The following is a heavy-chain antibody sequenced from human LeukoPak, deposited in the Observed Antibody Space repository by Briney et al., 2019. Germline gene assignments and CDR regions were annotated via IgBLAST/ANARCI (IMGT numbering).Heavy chain of an antibody. CDR3: ARDQVTPYGGNREGDAFDI. Sequence: ASVKVSCKASGYTFTSYDINWVRQATGQGLEWMGWMNPNSGNTGYAQKFQGRVTITRNTSISTAYMELSSLRSEDTAVYYCARDQVTPYGGNREGDAFDIWGQGTMVTVSS. D-gene: IGHD4-23*01. CDR1: GYTFTSYD. J-gene: IGHJ3*02. V-gene: IGHV1-8*01. CDR2: MNPNSGNT.